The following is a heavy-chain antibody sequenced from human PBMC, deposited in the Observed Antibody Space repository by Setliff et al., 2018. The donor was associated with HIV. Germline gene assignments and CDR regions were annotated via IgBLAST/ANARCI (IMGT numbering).Heavy chain of an antibody. V-gene: IGHV4-39*01. CDR1: GGSISSSRYY. D-gene: IGHD3-22*01. Sequence: SETLSLTCTVSGGSISSSRYYWGWIRQPPGKGLEWIASIYFSENTRYNPFLKSRVTISVDTSKNQFSLKLRSVTASDTAVYYCARQQHDFDSSGYYGDAFDIWGQGTMVTVSS. J-gene: IGHJ3*02. CDR3: ARQQHDFDSSGYYGDAFDI. CDR2: IYFSENT.